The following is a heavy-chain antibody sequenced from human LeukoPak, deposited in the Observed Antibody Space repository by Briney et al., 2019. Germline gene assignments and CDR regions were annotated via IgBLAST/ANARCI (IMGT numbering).Heavy chain of an antibody. CDR3: AKDPLSGGYRVTTKDY. V-gene: IGHV3-23*01. J-gene: IGHJ4*02. CDR1: GFTFSSYW. Sequence: PGGSLRLSCAASGFTFSSYWMSWVRRAPGKGLEWVSAISGSGGSTYYADSVKGRFTISRDNSKNTLYLQMNSLRAEDTAVYYCAKDPLSGGYRVTTKDYWGQGTLVTVSS. CDR2: ISGSGGST. D-gene: IGHD4-17*01.